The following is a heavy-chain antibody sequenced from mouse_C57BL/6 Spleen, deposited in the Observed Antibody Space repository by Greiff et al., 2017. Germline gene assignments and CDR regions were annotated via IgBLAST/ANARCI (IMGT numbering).Heavy chain of an antibody. J-gene: IGHJ2*01. Sequence: VQLQQPGAELVRPGSSVKLSCKASGYTFTSYWMHWVKQRPIQGLEWIGNIDPSDSETHYNQKFKDKATLTVDKSSSTAYMQLSSLTSEDSAVDYCALYDYDNYLDYWGQGTTLTVSS. CDR3: ALYDYDNYLDY. CDR2: IDPSDSET. V-gene: IGHV1-52*01. CDR1: GYTFTSYW. D-gene: IGHD2-4*01.